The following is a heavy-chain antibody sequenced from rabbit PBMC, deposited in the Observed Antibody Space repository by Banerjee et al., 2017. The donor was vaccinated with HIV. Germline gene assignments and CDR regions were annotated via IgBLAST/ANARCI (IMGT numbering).Heavy chain of an antibody. CDR3: ARDRDTGTAYYFDL. V-gene: IGHV1S40*01. CDR2: VYAGSSGST. CDR1: GFSFSSGHY. J-gene: IGHJ4*01. D-gene: IGHD7-1*01. Sequence: QSLEESGGDLVKPGASLTLTCTASGFSFSSGHYMCWVRQAPGKGLEWIACVYAGSSGSTYYASWAKGRFTISKTSSPTVTLQMTSLTAADTATYFCARDRDTGTAYYFDLWGPGTLVTVS.